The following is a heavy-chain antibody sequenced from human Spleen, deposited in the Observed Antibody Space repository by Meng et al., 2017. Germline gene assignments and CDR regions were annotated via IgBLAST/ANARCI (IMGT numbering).Heavy chain of an antibody. CDR2: INTDGSTT. J-gene: IGHJ1*01. Sequence: EVQLVESGGGLVQPGGSLRRSCAASGFTFSGHWMHWVRQAPGKGLVWVSRINTDGSTTTYADSVKGRFTISRDNAKNTLYLQMNSLRAEDTAVYYCTNDRLNHWGQGTLVTVSS. V-gene: IGHV3-74*01. D-gene: IGHD1-1*01. CDR1: GFTFSGHW. CDR3: TNDRLNH.